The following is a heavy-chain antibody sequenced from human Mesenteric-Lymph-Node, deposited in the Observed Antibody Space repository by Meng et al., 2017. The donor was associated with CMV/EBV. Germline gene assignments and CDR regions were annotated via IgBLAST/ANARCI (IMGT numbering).Heavy chain of an antibody. V-gene: IGHV4-59*12. D-gene: IGHD2-2*01. CDR3: ARGRCSTSYKCNWYFDL. CDR2: MYYSGSS. J-gene: IGHJ2*01. CDR1: GGSISSYY. Sequence: SETLSLTCTVSGGSISSYYWSWIRQPPGKGLEWIGYMYYSGSSNYNPSLKSRVTISLDTSKNQFSLKLSSVTAADTAVYYCARGRCSTSYKCNWYFDLWGRGTLVTVSS.